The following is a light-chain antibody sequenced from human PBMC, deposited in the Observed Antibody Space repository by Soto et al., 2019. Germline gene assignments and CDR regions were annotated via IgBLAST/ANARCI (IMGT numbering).Light chain of an antibody. J-gene: IGKJ4*01. CDR2: GSS. V-gene: IGKV3-20*01. CDR1: QSVISNH. CDR3: QQYGISVN. Sequence: VLTQSPGTLYLSPGERATLSCRASQSVISNHLAWYQQKLGQAPRLLISGSSTRATGIPDRFSGSGSGTDFTLTISRLEPEDFAVYYCQQYGISVNCGGGTKGDIK.